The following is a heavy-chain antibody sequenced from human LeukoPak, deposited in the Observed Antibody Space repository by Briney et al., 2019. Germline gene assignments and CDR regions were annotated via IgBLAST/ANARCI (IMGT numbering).Heavy chain of an antibody. V-gene: IGHV3-7*01. CDR2: IKQDGSEK. CDR1: GFTFSGCW. Sequence: GGSLRLSCAASGFTFSGCWMTWVRQAPGKGLEWVANIKQDGSEKYYVDSVKGRFTISRDNAKNSLCLQMNSLRAEDTAVYYCARGRYGDYPFDYWGQGTTVTVSS. J-gene: IGHJ4*03. CDR3: ARGRYGDYPFDY. D-gene: IGHD4-17*01.